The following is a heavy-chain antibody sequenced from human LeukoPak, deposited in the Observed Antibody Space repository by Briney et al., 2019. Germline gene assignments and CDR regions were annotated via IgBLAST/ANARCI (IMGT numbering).Heavy chain of an antibody. D-gene: IGHD3-10*01. V-gene: IGHV3-30*18. CDR2: TSYDGSTK. CDR1: GFTFSSHG. CDR3: AKDATLSGDQYSDY. Sequence: GRSLRLSCAASGFTFSSHGMHWVRQAPGKGLEWVAVTSYDGSTKYYADSAKGRFNISRDNSKNTLYLQMNSLRVDDTAVYYCAKDATLSGDQYSDYWGQGNLVIVSS. J-gene: IGHJ4*02.